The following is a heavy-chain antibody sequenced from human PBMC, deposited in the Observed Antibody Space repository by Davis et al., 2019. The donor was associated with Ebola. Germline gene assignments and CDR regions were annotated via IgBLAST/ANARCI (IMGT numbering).Heavy chain of an antibody. CDR2: IKQDGSEK. CDR3: ARDPGSVTYYKEGFD. D-gene: IGHD3-10*01. Sequence: GESLKISCAASGFTSSSYWMSWVRQAPGKGLEWVANIKQDGSEKYYVDSVKGRFTISRDNAKNSLYLQMNSLRAEDTAIYYCARDPGSVTYYKEGFDWGQGTPVTVSS. V-gene: IGHV3-7*01. J-gene: IGHJ4*02. CDR1: GFTSSSYW.